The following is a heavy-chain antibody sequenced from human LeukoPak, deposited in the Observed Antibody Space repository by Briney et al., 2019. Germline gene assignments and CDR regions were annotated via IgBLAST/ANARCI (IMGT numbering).Heavy chain of an antibody. D-gene: IGHD1-26*01. V-gene: IGHV1-18*01. Sequence: ASVKVSCKASGYTFTSYGISWVRQAPGQGLEWMGWISAYNGNTNYAQKLQGRVTMTTDTSTSTAYMELRSLRSDDTAVYYCARGARSGLYYYYYMDVWGKGTTVTVSS. J-gene: IGHJ6*03. CDR3: ARGARSGLYYYYYMDV. CDR1: GYTFTSYG. CDR2: ISAYNGNT.